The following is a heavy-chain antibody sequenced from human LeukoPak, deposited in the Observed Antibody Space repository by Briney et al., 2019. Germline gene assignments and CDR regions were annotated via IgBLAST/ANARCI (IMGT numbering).Heavy chain of an antibody. CDR2: INPSGGST. CDR1: GYTFTSYY. D-gene: IGHD3-22*01. Sequence: ASVKVSCKASGYTFTSYYMHWVRQAPGQGLEWMGIINPSGGSTSYAQKSQGRVTMTRDTSTSTVYMELSSLRSEDTAVYHCARERRYYDSSGYYWPGYYYYGMDVWGQGTTVTVSS. CDR3: ARERRYYDSSGYYWPGYYYYGMDV. V-gene: IGHV1-46*01. J-gene: IGHJ6*02.